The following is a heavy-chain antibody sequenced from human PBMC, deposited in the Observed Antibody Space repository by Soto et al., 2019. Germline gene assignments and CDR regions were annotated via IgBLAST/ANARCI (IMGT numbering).Heavy chain of an antibody. Sequence: SQTLSLTCAISGDSVSSNSVAWNWIRQSPSRGLEWLGRTYYRSKWYNDYALSVQSRIPINPETSKNHFSLQLNSVTPEDTAVYYCARALPDARPLNYFDYWGQGTLVTVSS. CDR2: TYYRSKWYN. J-gene: IGHJ4*02. D-gene: IGHD2-2*01. V-gene: IGHV6-1*01. CDR1: GDSVSSNSVA. CDR3: ARALPDARPLNYFDY.